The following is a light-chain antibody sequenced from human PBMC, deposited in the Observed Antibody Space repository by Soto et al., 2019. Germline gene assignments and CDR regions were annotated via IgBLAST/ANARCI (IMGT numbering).Light chain of an antibody. J-gene: IGKJ2*01. CDR3: QQYNNWPQT. V-gene: IGKV3-15*01. Sequence: EIVMTQSPATLSVSPGERATLSCRASQSVSSNLAWYQQKPGQAPRLLIYGASTRATGIPARFSGSGSGTEFPLTISSLQSEDFAVYYCQQYNNWPQTFGHGTKLEIK. CDR1: QSVSSN. CDR2: GAS.